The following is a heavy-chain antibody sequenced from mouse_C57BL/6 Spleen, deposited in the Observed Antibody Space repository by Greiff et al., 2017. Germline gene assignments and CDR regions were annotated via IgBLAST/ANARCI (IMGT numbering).Heavy chain of an antibody. J-gene: IGHJ4*01. CDR2: IDPSDSYT. V-gene: IGHV1-69*01. CDR1: GYTFTSYW. D-gene: IGHD1-1*01. CDR3: VRRSDYYGSSPYYAMDY. Sequence: QVQLQQPGAELVMPGASVKLSCKASGYTFTSYWMHWVKQRPGPGLEWIGEIDPSDSYTNYNQKFKGKSTLTVDKSSSTAYMQLSSLTSEDSAVYYCVRRSDYYGSSPYYAMDYWGQGTSVTVSS.